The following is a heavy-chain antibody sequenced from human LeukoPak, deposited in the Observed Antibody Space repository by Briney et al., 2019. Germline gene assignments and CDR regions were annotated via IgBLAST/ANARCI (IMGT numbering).Heavy chain of an antibody. V-gene: IGHV3-9*01. CDR2: ISWNSGSA. Sequence: GRSLRLSCAASGFNFDDYSMHLIRQAPGKGLEWVSGISWNSGSAGYADSVKGRFTISRDNAKNSLYLQMNSLRTEDTALYYCAKDRTYSGYDALDYWGQGTLVTVSS. D-gene: IGHD5-12*01. CDR3: AKDRTYSGYDALDY. J-gene: IGHJ4*02. CDR1: GFNFDDYS.